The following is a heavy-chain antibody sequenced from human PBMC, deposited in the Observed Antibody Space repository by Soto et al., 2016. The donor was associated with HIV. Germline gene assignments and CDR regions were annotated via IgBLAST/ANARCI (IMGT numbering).Heavy chain of an antibody. CDR3: ARDIISGYGWAYYYYYMDV. Sequence: QVQLQESGPGLVKPSETLSLTCTVSGGSISSYYWSWIRQPPGKGLEWIGYIYYSGSTNYNPSLKSRVTISVDTSKNQFSLKLSSVTAADTAVYYCARDIISGYGWAYYYYYMDVWGKGTTVTVSS. D-gene: IGHD5-12*01. J-gene: IGHJ6*03. V-gene: IGHV4-59*01. CDR1: GGSISSYY. CDR2: IYYSGST.